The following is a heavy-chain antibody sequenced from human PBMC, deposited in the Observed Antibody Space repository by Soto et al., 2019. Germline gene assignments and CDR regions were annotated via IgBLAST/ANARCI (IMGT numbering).Heavy chain of an antibody. V-gene: IGHV3-30*18. J-gene: IGHJ6*02. CDR1: GFTFSSYG. CDR3: AKDENYGSNGMDV. Sequence: QVQLVESGGGVVQPGRSLRLSCAASGFTFSSYGMHWVRQAPGKGLEWVAVISYDGSNKYYADSVKGRFTISRDNSKNTLYLQMNSLRAEDTAVYYCAKDENYGSNGMDVWGQGTTVTVSS. CDR2: ISYDGSNK. D-gene: IGHD1-7*01.